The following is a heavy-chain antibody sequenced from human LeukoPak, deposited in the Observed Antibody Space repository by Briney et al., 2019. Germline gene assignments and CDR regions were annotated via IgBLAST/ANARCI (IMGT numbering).Heavy chain of an antibody. V-gene: IGHV1-3*01. CDR3: ARVAVYCSSTSCFRVWFDP. CDR2: INAGNGNT. J-gene: IGHJ5*02. D-gene: IGHD2-2*01. Sequence: ASVKVSCKASGYTFTNHAIHWVRQAPGQRLEWMGWINAGNGNTKYSQKFQGRVTMTRDTSISTAYMELSRLRSDDTAVYYCARVAVYCSSTSCFRVWFDPWGQGTLVTVSS. CDR1: GYTFTNHA.